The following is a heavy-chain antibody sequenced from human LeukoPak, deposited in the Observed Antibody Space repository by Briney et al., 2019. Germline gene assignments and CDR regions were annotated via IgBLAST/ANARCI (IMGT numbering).Heavy chain of an antibody. CDR2: MYHSGST. D-gene: IGHD3-22*01. J-gene: IGHJ6*03. CDR1: NYSISSGYY. Sequence: PSEALSLTCTVSNYSISSGYYWGWIRQPPGKGLEWIGSMYHSGSTYYNPSLKSRVTISVDTSKNQFSLKLNSVTAADTAMYYCARAPYDSSGFYVSYYMDVWGKGTTVTISS. CDR3: ARAPYDSSGFYVSYYMDV. V-gene: IGHV4-38-2*02.